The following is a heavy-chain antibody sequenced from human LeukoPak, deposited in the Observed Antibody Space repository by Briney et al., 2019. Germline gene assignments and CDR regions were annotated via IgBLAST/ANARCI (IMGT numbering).Heavy chain of an antibody. CDR1: GFTFSSYS. CDR2: ISSSSSYI. J-gene: IGHJ4*02. D-gene: IGHD3-22*01. CDR3: VRDRIYYYSSGLYY. V-gene: IGHV3-21*01. Sequence: GGSLRLSCAASGFTFSSYSMNWVRQAPGKGLEWVSSISSSSSYIYYADSVKGRFTTSRDNAKNSLYLQMNSLRAEDTAVYYCVRDRIYYYSSGLYYWGQGTLVTVSS.